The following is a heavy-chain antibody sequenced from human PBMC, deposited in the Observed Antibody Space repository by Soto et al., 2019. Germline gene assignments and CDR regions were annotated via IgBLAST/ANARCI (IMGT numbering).Heavy chain of an antibody. Sequence: GASVKVCGKASGYTFTSYDINWVRQATGQGLEGVGWVNPKSGKTGYGEKLQGRVTMTRNTAISTAYMELSSLRSEDTAVYYCAGALVYCSGGSGCSPYLAPWGKGTLVAVSS. CDR2: VNPKSGKT. CDR3: AGALVYCSGGSGCSPYLAP. V-gene: IGHV1-8*01. D-gene: IGHD2-15*01. J-gene: IGHJ5*02. CDR1: GYTFTSYD.